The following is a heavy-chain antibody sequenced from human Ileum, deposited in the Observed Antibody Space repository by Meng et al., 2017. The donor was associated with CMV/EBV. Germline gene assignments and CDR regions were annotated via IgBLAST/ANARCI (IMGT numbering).Heavy chain of an antibody. CDR2: ISFSGDVI. Sequence: GGSLRLSCAASGFIFSTYEFNWVRQAPGKGLEWVSYISFSGDVIQYGESVKGRFTMSRDNAKNSLYLQMNSLRAEDTAVYYCTRRLPYNGYDWWGQGTLVT. J-gene: IGHJ4*02. V-gene: IGHV3-48*03. CDR1: GFIFSTYE. D-gene: IGHD5-12*01. CDR3: TRRLPYNGYDW.